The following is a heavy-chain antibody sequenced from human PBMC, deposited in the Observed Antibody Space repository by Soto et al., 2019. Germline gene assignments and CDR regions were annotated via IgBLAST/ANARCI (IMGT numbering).Heavy chain of an antibody. J-gene: IGHJ5*02. CDR3: ARGGQQLAFNWFDP. CDR2: IYYSAST. D-gene: IGHD6-13*01. CDR1: GGSISSGDYY. Sequence: SETLSLTCTVSGGSISSGDYYWSWSRQPPGKGLEGIGYIYYSASTYYNPSLKSRVTISVDTSKNQFSLKLSSVPAADTAVYYCARGGQQLAFNWFDPWGQGTLVTVSS. V-gene: IGHV4-30-4*01.